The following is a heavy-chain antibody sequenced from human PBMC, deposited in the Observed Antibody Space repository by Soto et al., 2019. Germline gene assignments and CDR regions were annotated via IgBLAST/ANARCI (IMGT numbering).Heavy chain of an antibody. CDR2: IIHSQSI. J-gene: IGHJ5*02. CDR1: GDSVNGYY. D-gene: IGHD6-19*01. CDR3: ARGEVSGCQHERLNWFGP. Sequence: SETLSLTCGVHGDSVNGYYWAWIRQPPGKGLEWIGEIIHSQSIIYNPSLESRVSISLDTSKNQFSLRLTSVTAADTAIYYCARGEVSGCQHERLNWFGPWGQGTLVTVSS. V-gene: IGHV4-34*01.